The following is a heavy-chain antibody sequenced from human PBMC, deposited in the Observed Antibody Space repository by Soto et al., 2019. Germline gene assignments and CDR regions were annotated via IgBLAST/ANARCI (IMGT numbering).Heavy chain of an antibody. J-gene: IGHJ5*02. CDR3: ARGGLKSYWFDP. CDR2: INGDATTT. Sequence: EVQLVESGGGLVQPGGSRRLSCAVSGFTFSTYWMHWVRQAPEKGLVWVSRINGDATTTSYADSVKGRFTISRDNAKNTLYLQMNSLRADEDTAVYYCARGGLKSYWFDPWGQGTLVTVSS. D-gene: IGHD3-10*01. V-gene: IGHV3-74*01. CDR1: GFTFSTYW.